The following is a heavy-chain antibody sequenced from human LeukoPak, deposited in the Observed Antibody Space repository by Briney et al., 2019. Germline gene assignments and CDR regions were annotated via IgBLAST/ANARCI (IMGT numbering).Heavy chain of an antibody. D-gene: IGHD4-17*01. J-gene: IGHJ6*04. CDR3: ARDGDYGDSDV. CDR2: IYYSGST. CDR1: GGSISSGNYY. Sequence: PSETLSLTCTVSGGSISSGNYYWSWIRQHPGKGLEWIGYIYYSGSTYYNPSLKSRVTISVDTSKNQFSLKLSSVTAADTAVYYCARDGDYGDSDVWGKGTTVTVSS. V-gene: IGHV4-31*03.